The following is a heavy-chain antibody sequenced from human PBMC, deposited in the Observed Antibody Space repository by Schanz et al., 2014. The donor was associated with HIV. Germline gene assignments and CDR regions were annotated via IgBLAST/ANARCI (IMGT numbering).Heavy chain of an antibody. Sequence: EVQLLESGGGLEQPGGSLRLSCAASGFTFSSYAMSWVRQAPGKGLEWVARSRVKSDSYATEYAASVTGRFTISRDDSKSIAYLQLNSLRVEDTAVYYCVRDAAGRFSDRSPGYWGQGTLVIVSS. CDR1: GFTFSSYA. V-gene: IGHV3-49*04. CDR2: SRVKSDSYAT. CDR3: VRDAAGRFSDRSPGY. J-gene: IGHJ4*01. D-gene: IGHD2-15*01.